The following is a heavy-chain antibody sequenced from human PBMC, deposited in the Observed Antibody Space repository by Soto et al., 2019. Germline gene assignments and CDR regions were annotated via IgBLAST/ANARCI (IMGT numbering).Heavy chain of an antibody. CDR1: GFSFSTYS. V-gene: IGHV3-48*01. Sequence: EVQLVESGGGLVQPGGSLRLSCAASGFSFSTYSINWVRQAPGKGLEWVSYISSSSSTIYYEDSVKGRFTIYRDNARNSLYLQMNSLRAEDTAVYYCSSALSSSSWAFYYWGQRTLVTGSS. CDR3: SSALSSSSWAFYY. CDR2: ISSSSSTI. D-gene: IGHD6-13*01. J-gene: IGHJ4*02.